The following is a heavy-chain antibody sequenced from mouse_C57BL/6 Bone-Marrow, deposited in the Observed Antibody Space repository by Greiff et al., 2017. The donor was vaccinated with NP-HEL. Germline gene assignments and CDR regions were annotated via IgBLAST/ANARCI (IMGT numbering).Heavy chain of an antibody. D-gene: IGHD1-1*01. V-gene: IGHV1-72*01. CDR1: GYTFTSYW. J-gene: IGHJ2*01. Sequence: VKLQQPGAELVKPGASVKLSCKASGYTFTSYWMHWVKQRPGRGLEWIGRIDPNSGGTKYNEKFKSKATLTVDKPSSTAYMQLSSLTSEDSAVYYCARNFLTTVVAGGYWGQGTTLTVSS. CDR2: IDPNSGGT. CDR3: ARNFLTTVVAGGY.